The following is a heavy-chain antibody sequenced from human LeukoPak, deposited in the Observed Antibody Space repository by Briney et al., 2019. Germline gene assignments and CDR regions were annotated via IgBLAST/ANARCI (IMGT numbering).Heavy chain of an antibody. Sequence: SETLSLTCTVSGGSISSYYWSWIRQPPGKGLEWIGYIYYSGSTNYNPSLKSRVTISVDTSKNQFSLKLSSVTAADTAVYYCARGVVAARFWFDPWGQGTLVTVSS. CDR3: ARGVVAARFWFDP. D-gene: IGHD2-15*01. J-gene: IGHJ5*02. CDR2: IYYSGST. CDR1: GGSISSYY. V-gene: IGHV4-59*01.